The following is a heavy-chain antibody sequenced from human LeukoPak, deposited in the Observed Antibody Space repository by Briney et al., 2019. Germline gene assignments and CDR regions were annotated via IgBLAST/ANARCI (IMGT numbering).Heavy chain of an antibody. Sequence: SGGSLRLSCAAPGFTFSSFAMTWVRQAPGKGLEWVSTITGRDGSTHYADSVKGRFTISRDNSKNTLYLQMDSLRAEDTAVYYCATQGYCSRTSCYSNYWGQGTLVTVSS. CDR1: GFTFSSFA. D-gene: IGHD2-2*01. V-gene: IGHV3-23*01. CDR2: ITGRDGST. CDR3: ATQGYCSRTSCYSNY. J-gene: IGHJ4*02.